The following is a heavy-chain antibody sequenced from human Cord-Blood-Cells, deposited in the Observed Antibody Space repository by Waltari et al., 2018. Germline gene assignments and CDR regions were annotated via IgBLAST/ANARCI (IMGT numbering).Heavy chain of an antibody. CDR3: ARGYYDSSGYYYY. CDR1: GFTFSSYW. D-gene: IGHD3-22*01. J-gene: IGHJ4*02. CDR2: IKQDGSEK. Sequence: EVQLVESGGGLVQPGGSLRLSCAASGFTFSSYWMSWVRQAPGKGLEWVANIKQDGSEKYDVDSVKGRFTISRDNAKNSLYLQMNSLRAEDTAVYYCARGYYDSSGYYYYWGQGTLVTVSS. V-gene: IGHV3-7*01.